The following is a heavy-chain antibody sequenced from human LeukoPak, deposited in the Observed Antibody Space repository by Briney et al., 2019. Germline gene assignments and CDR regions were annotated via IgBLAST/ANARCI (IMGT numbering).Heavy chain of an antibody. CDR3: AKSPRREPDFDY. J-gene: IGHJ4*02. CDR1: RFTFSSYA. CDR2: ISGSGGNT. V-gene: IGHV3-23*01. Sequence: GGSLRLSCAASRFTFSSYAMIWVRQAPGKGLEWVSAISGSGGNTYYADSVKGRFTISRDNSKNTLYLQVNNLRAEDTAVYYCAKSPRREPDFDYWGQGTLVTVSP. D-gene: IGHD1-26*01.